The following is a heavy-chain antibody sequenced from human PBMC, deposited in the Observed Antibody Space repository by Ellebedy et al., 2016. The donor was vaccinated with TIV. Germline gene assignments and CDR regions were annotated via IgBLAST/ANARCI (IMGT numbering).Heavy chain of an antibody. Sequence: GESLKISCAASGFTFSRYAMSWVRQAPGKGLEWVSGIVGSGGGIYYADSVKGRLTISRDNSKSTVDLQMNSLRAEDTAVYYCAKDRTPGDGYWVFDQWGQGALVTVSS. CDR1: GFTFSRYA. CDR3: AKDRTPGDGYWVFDQ. CDR2: IVGSGGGI. V-gene: IGHV3-23*01. J-gene: IGHJ4*02. D-gene: IGHD5-18*01.